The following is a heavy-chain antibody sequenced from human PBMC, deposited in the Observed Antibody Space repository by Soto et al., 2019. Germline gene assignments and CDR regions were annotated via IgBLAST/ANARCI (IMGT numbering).Heavy chain of an antibody. CDR1: GFTFSSYG. V-gene: IGHV3-30*03. CDR3: ARDAGITGTTGDFDY. Sequence: PGGSLRLSCAASGFTFSSYGMHWVRQAPGKGLEWVADISYDGSNKYYADSVKGRFTISRENSKNTLYLQMNSLRAEDTAVYYCARDAGITGTTGDFDYWGQGTLVTVSS. J-gene: IGHJ4*02. CDR2: ISYDGSNK. D-gene: IGHD1-7*01.